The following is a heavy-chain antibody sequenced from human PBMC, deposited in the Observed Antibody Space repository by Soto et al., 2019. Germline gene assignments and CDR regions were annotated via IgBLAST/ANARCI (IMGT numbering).Heavy chain of an antibody. CDR3: ARDNPGRGAIDI. J-gene: IGHJ3*02. Sequence: ASVKVSCKASGYTFTSYGISWVRQAPGQGLEWMGWISAYNGNTNYAQKLQGRVTMNTDTSTSTAYMELRSLRSDDTAVCYCARDNPGRGAIDISGQATIVTVSS. V-gene: IGHV1-18*01. CDR2: ISAYNGNT. CDR1: GYTFTSYG.